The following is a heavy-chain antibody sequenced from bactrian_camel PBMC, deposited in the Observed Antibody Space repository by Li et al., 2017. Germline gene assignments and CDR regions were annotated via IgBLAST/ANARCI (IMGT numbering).Heavy chain of an antibody. V-gene: IGHV3S40*01. CDR1: GFTFSSYE. Sequence: LVESGGGLVQPGGSLRLSCAASGFTFSSYEMRWIRQAAGKGLEWVSTINSGGGTTYYVDSLKSRFTISRDNAKNTVTLQMNSLKSEDTALYYCATMGYLCDFPQWNWGQGPRSPSP. J-gene: IGHJ4*01. CDR2: INSGGGTT. D-gene: IGHD3*01. CDR3: ATMGYLCDFPQWN.